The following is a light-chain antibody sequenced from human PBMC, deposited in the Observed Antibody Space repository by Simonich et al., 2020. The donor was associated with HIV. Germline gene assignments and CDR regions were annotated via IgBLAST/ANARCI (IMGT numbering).Light chain of an antibody. J-gene: IGKJ5*01. CDR3: QQANSFPIT. V-gene: IGKV1-12*01. CDR1: QSISSW. Sequence: DIQMTQSPSSVSASVGNRVTITCRGGQSISSWLAWYQQKPGRAPKLLIYAASSLQSGVPSRFTGSGSGTDFTLTITNLQPEDSATYYCQQANSFPITFGQGTRLEI. CDR2: AAS.